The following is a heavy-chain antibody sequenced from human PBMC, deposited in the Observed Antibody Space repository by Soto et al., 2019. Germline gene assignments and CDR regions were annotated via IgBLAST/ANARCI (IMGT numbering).Heavy chain of an antibody. V-gene: IGHV3-23*01. CDR2: ISGSGVST. J-gene: IGHJ4*02. Sequence: EVQLLESGGGLVQPGGSLRLSCAASGFTFSSYAMSWVRQAPGKGLEWVSGISGSGVSTYYADSVKGRFTISRDNSKSTLYLQMNSLRAEDTAVYYCAKDRERIANRSIDYCGQGTLVTVSS. D-gene: IGHD6-13*01. CDR3: AKDRERIANRSIDY. CDR1: GFTFSSYA.